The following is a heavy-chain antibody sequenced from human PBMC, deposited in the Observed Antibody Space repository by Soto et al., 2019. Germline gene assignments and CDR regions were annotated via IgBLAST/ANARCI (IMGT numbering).Heavy chain of an antibody. CDR1: GGSISSGDYY. CDR3: ARDQGDGYPGIFDY. Sequence: SETLSLTCTVSGGSISSGDYYWSWIRQPPGKGLEWIGYIYYSGSTYYNPSLKSRVTISVDTSKNQFSLKLSSVTAADTAVYYCARDQGDGYPGIFDYWGQGTLITVSS. V-gene: IGHV4-30-4*01. CDR2: IYYSGST. J-gene: IGHJ4*02. D-gene: IGHD5-12*01.